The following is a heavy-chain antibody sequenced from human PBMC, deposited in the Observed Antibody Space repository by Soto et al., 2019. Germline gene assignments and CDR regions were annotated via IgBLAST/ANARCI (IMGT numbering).Heavy chain of an antibody. D-gene: IGHD6-19*01. J-gene: IGHJ4*02. V-gene: IGHV1-18*01. CDR2: ISGYNGKT. CDR1: GYMFNSYG. Sequence: QVQLVQYGAEVKKRGASVKVSCKASGYMFNSYGMSWLRQAPAQGLEWIGWISGYNGKTDLAQKFQGRVTMTSEASTSTVYMELTSFSFDDTALYYCAIDETYTAGWYFEHWGQGTLVPVPS. CDR3: AIDETYTAGWYFEH.